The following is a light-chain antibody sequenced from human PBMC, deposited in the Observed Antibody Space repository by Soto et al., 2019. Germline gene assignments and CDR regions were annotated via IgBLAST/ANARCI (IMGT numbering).Light chain of an antibody. CDR2: NAS. J-gene: IGKJ1*01. Sequence: DIQMTQSPSTLSASVGDRVIITCRASQSITTWLAWYQQKPGKAPNLLIYNASTLKSGVPSRFSGSGSGTEFTLTISSLHPDDFATYYCQQDDNESWTFGQGTKVEIK. V-gene: IGKV1-5*03. CDR3: QQDDNESWT. CDR1: QSITTW.